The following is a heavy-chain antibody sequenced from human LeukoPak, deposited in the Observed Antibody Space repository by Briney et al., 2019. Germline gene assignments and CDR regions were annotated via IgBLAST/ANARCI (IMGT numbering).Heavy chain of an antibody. D-gene: IGHD2-21*02. Sequence: QCGGSLRLSCAASGFTFSNYAMSWVRQAAGKGLEGVSAISGSGGSTYYADSVKGRLTISRDNSKNTLYRQMNSLRAEDTAVYYCAKVVCGGDCYVYYYGMDVWGQGTTVTVSS. J-gene: IGHJ6*02. V-gene: IGHV3-23*01. CDR3: AKVVCGGDCYVYYYGMDV. CDR1: GFTFSNYA. CDR2: ISGSGGST.